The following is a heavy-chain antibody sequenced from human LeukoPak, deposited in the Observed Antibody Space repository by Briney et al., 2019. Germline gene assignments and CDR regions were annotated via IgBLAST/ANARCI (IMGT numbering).Heavy chain of an antibody. CDR3: ARDLGHYYDSSGYYWGSNALDI. D-gene: IGHD3-22*01. CDR1: GYTFTGYY. V-gene: IGHV1-2*06. CDR2: INPNSGGT. J-gene: IGHJ3*02. Sequence: GASVKVSCKASGYTFTGYYMHWVRQAPGQGLEWMGRINPNSGGTNYAQKFQGRVTMTRDTSISTAYMELSRLRSDDTAVYYCARDLGHYYDSSGYYWGSNALDIWGQGTMVTVSS.